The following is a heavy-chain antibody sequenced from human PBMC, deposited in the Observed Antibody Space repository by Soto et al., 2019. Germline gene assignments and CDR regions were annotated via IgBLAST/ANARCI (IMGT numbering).Heavy chain of an antibody. CDR3: ARGIWNLDY. D-gene: IGHD1-1*01. Sequence: QVQLQQWGAGLLTPSETLSLTCAVYSGSFSAYYWSWIRQPPGKGLEWIGQINHSGGTNYNPSLKTRVTISVDSSKNQFSLKLSSVTAADTAVYYCARGIWNLDYWGQGTLVTVSS. CDR1: SGSFSAYY. CDR2: INHSGGT. V-gene: IGHV4-34*01. J-gene: IGHJ4*02.